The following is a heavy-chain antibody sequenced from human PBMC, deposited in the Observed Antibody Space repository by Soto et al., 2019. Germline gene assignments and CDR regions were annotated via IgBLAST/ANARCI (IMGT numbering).Heavy chain of an antibody. J-gene: IGHJ6*02. CDR1: GFTFSRYS. D-gene: IGHD4-17*01. CDR3: ARTTVTTFSLYYYYGMDV. V-gene: IGHV3-21*01. Sequence: GGSLRLSCAASGFTFSRYSMNWVRQAPGKGLEWVSSISSSSSYIYYAGSMKGRFTISRDNSKNSLYLQMNSLRAADTAVYYCARTTVTTFSLYYYYGMDVWGQGTTVTVSS. CDR2: ISSSSSYI.